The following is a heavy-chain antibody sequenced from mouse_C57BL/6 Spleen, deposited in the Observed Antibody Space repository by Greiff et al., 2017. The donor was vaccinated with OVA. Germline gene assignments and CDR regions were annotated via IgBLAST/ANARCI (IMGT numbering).Heavy chain of an antibody. CDR3: AKSNYYFDY. CDR1: GYTFTSYW. V-gene: IGHV1-61*01. D-gene: IGHD2-5*01. Sequence: QVQLQQPGAELVRPGSSVKLSCKASGYTFTSYWMDWVKQRPGQGLEWIGNIYPSDSETHYNQKFKDKATLTVDKSSSTAYMQLSSLTSEDSAVYYCAKSNYYFDYWGKGTTLTVSS. CDR2: IYPSDSET. J-gene: IGHJ2*01.